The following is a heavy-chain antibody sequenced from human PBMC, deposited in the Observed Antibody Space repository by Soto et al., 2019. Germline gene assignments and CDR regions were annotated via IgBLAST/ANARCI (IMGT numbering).Heavy chain of an antibody. J-gene: IGHJ6*02. CDR3: ARTPFGVIFGYGLDV. V-gene: IGHV3-21*06. CDR2: ISRTGNYK. D-gene: IGHD3-3*01. Sequence: GGSLRLSCAASDFTFHNYDMNWVRQAPGKGLEWVSSISRTGNYKYYADSLKGRFTISRDNAKNSLYLQMDSLRAEDTAIYYCARTPFGVIFGYGLDVWGQGTTVTVS. CDR1: DFTFHNYD.